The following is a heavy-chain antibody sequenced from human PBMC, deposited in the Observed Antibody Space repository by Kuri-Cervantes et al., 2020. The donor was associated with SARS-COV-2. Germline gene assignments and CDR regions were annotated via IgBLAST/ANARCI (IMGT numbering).Heavy chain of an antibody. V-gene: IGHV4-61*01. J-gene: IGHJ4*02. D-gene: IGHD1-26*01. CDR2: IYYSGST. CDR1: GGSVSSGSYY. Sequence: SETLSLTCTVSGGSVSSGSYYWSWIRQPPGKGLEWIGYIYYSGSTNYNPSLKSRVTISIDTSKNQFSLKLSSVTAADTAVYYCARDQRRYRANDAPYDFWGQGTLVTVSS. CDR3: ARDQRRYRANDAPYDF.